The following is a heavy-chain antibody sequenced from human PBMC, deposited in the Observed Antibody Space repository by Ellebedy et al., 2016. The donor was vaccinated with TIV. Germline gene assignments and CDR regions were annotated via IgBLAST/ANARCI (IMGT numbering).Heavy chain of an antibody. D-gene: IGHD1-14*01. CDR1: GFTITGHW. CDR3: VFSGRNSY. Sequence: GESLKISCAASGFTITGHWMYWFRQAPGKGLVWVSRMNSDETSLTYADSVRGRFTISRDNAKNTGYLQMNSLRADDTAVYYCVFSGRNSYWGQGTLVTVSS. J-gene: IGHJ4*02. V-gene: IGHV3-74*03. CDR2: MNSDETSL.